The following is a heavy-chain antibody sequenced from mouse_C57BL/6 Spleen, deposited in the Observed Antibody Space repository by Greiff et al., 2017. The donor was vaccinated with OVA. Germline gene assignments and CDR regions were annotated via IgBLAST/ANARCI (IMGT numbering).Heavy chain of an antibody. Sequence: VQLQQPGAELVRPGSSVKLSCKASGYTFTSYWMDWVKQRPGQGLEWIGNIYPSDSETHYNQKFKDKATLTVDKSSSTAYMQLSSLTSEDSAVYYCARWYYGHWYFDVWGTGTTVTVSS. CDR1: GYTFTSYW. CDR3: ARWYYGHWYFDV. V-gene: IGHV1-61*01. CDR2: IYPSDSET. J-gene: IGHJ1*03. D-gene: IGHD1-1*01.